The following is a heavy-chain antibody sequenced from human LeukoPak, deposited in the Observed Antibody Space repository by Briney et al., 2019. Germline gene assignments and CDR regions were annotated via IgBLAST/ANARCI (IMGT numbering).Heavy chain of an antibody. Sequence: PSETLSLTCAVYGYPLTNHYWIWIRQPPGKGLEWIGEILHAGSTNYNPSPKSRVTISVDTSKNQFFLNLTSVTAADTAVYYCARGPAAVHPWGQGTLVTVSS. CDR3: ARGPAAVHP. D-gene: IGHD6-13*01. V-gene: IGHV4-34*12. CDR2: ILHAGST. J-gene: IGHJ5*02. CDR1: GYPLTNHY.